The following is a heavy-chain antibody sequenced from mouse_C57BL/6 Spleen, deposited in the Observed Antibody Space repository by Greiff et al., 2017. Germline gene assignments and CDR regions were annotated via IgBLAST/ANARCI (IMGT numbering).Heavy chain of an antibody. V-gene: IGHV5-6*01. CDR3: ARELGDY. Sequence: EVQGVESGGDLVKPGGSLKLSCAASGFTFSSYGMSWVRQTPDKRLEWVATISSGGSYTYYPDSVKGRFTISRDNAKNTLYLQMSSLKSEDTAMYYCARELGDYWGQGTTLTVSS. J-gene: IGHJ2*01. CDR1: GFTFSSYG. CDR2: ISSGGSYT. D-gene: IGHD4-1*01.